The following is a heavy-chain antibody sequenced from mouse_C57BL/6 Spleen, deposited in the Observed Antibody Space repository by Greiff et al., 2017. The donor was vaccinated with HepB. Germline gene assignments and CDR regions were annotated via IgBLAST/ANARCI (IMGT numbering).Heavy chain of an antibody. CDR3: ARRDWDYAMHY. CDR1: GFTFSDYG. J-gene: IGHJ4*01. D-gene: IGHD4-1*01. V-gene: IGHV5-17*01. Sequence: EVKLVESGGGLVKPGGSLKLSCAASGFTFSDYGMHWVRQAPEKGLEWVAYISSGSSTIYYADTVKGRFTISRDNAKNTLFLQMTSLRSEDTAMYYCARRDWDYAMHYWGQGTSVTVSS. CDR2: ISSGSSTI.